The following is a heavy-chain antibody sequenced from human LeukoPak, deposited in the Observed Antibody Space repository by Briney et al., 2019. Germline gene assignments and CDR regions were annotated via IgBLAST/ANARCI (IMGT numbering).Heavy chain of an antibody. CDR3: AREDGHFHDAFDI. V-gene: IGHV3-30*04. J-gene: IGHJ3*02. Sequence: GGSLRLSCAASGFTFSSYSMHWVRQAPGKGLEWVALISNDGRNKYYADSVKGRFTISTDNSKNTLYLQMDSLRTEDTAVHYCAREDGHFHDAFDIWGQGTMVTVSS. D-gene: IGHD3/OR15-3a*01. CDR2: ISNDGRNK. CDR1: GFTFSSYS.